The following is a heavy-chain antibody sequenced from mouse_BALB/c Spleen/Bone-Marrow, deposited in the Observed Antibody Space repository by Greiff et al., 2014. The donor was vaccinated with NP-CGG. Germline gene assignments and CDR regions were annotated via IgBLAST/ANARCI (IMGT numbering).Heavy chain of an antibody. Sequence: VQLKESGGGLVKPGGSLKLSCAASGFTFSSYAMSWVRQTSEKRLEWVASISSGGSTYYPDSVKGRFTISRDNARNILYLQMSSLRSEDTAMYYCAREMVTGFAYWGQGTLVTVSA. D-gene: IGHD2-2*01. CDR2: ISSGGST. V-gene: IGHV5-6-5*01. CDR3: AREMVTGFAY. CDR1: GFTFSSYA. J-gene: IGHJ3*01.